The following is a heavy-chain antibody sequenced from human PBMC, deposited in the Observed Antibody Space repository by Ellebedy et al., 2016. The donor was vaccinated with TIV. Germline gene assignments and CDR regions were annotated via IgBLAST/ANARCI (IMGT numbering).Heavy chain of an antibody. CDR1: GGSFSGYY. Sequence: SETLSLTXAVYGGSFSGYYWSWIRQPPGKGLEWIGYIYYSGSTNYNPSLKSRVTISVDTSKNQFSLKLSSVTAADTAVYYCARAAVTTRYYFDYWGQGTLVTVSS. CDR2: IYYSGST. V-gene: IGHV4-59*01. D-gene: IGHD4-17*01. J-gene: IGHJ4*02. CDR3: ARAAVTTRYYFDY.